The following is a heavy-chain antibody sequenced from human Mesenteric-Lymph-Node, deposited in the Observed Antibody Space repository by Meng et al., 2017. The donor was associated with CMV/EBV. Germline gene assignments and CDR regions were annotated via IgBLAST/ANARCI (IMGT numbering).Heavy chain of an antibody. D-gene: IGHD3-9*01. CDR1: GFTFSSYT. CDR2: ISTSGSYI. Sequence: LSCAASGFTFSSYTMSWVRQAPGKGLEWVSSISTSGSYIYYADSVKGRFTISRDNAKNSLYLQMNSLRAEDTSVYYCARGSRLAPDYWGQGTLVTVSS. CDR3: ARGSRLAPDY. V-gene: IGHV3-21*01. J-gene: IGHJ4*02.